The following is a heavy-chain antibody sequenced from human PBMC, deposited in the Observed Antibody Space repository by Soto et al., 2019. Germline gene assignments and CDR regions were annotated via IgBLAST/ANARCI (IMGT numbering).Heavy chain of an antibody. CDR1: GGSISNHY. D-gene: IGHD7-27*01. Sequence: QVQLQESGPGLVKPSETLSLTCSVSGGSISNHYWSCIRQPPGKGLEWIGYIYYNGNTNYNPSLKSRVTMSVDTSRNQISLKLTTVTDADTAVYYCTRANWYSEYWGQGTLVTVSS. V-gene: IGHV4-59*11. CDR2: IYYNGNT. CDR3: TRANWYSEY. J-gene: IGHJ4*02.